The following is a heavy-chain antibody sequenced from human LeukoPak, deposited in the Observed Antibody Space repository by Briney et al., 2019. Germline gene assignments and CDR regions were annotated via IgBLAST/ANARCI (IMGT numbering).Heavy chain of an antibody. Sequence: PSETLSLTCAVYGGSFSGYYWSRIRQPPGKGLEWIGEINHSGSTNYNPSLKSRVTISVDTSKNQFSLKLSSVTAADTAVYYCARGSDDILTGYYNFDYWGQGTLVTVSS. D-gene: IGHD3-9*01. CDR1: GGSFSGYY. CDR2: INHSGST. J-gene: IGHJ4*02. V-gene: IGHV4-34*01. CDR3: ARGSDDILTGYYNFDY.